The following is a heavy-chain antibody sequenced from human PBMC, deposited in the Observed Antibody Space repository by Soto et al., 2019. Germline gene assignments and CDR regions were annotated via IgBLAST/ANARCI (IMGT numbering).Heavy chain of an antibody. V-gene: IGHV1-3*01. CDR3: ASPSGRTGSPVWDAFDI. Sequence: ASVKVSCKASGYTFTSYAMHWVRQAPGQRLEWMGWINAGNGNTKYSQKFQGRVTITRDTSASTAYMELSSLRSEDTAVYYCASPSGRTGSPVWDAFDIWGQGTMVTVSS. J-gene: IGHJ3*02. CDR1: GYTFTSYA. CDR2: INAGNGNT. D-gene: IGHD7-27*01.